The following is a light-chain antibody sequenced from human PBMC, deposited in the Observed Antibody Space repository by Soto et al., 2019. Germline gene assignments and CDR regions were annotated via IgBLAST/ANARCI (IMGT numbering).Light chain of an antibody. CDR2: GAS. CDR3: QQGYSVPYT. CDR1: QSISSY. J-gene: IGKJ2*01. Sequence: DIQMTQSPSSLSASVGDRVTITCRASQSISSYLNWYQQKPGKAPKLLIYGASNLQSGVPSRFSGSGSGTDFTLTISSLQPEDFATYYCQQGYSVPYTFGQGTKVEIK. V-gene: IGKV1-39*01.